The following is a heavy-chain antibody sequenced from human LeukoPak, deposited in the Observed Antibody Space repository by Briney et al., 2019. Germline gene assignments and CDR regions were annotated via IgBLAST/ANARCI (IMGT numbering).Heavy chain of an antibody. V-gene: IGHV1-8*01. D-gene: IGHD3-9*01. J-gene: IGHJ5*02. Sequence: ASVKVSCKASGYTFITYDINWVRQATGQGLEWMGWMNPNSGNTGYAQKFQGRVTMTRNTSISTAYMELSSLRSEDTAMYYCASGPRYFDILTGYSSWFDPWGQGTLVTVSS. CDR3: ASGPRYFDILTGYSSWFDP. CDR1: GYTFITYD. CDR2: MNPNSGNT.